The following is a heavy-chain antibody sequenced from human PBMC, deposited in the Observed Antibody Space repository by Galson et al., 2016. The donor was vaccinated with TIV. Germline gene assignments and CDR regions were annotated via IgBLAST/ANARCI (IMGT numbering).Heavy chain of an antibody. CDR2: ISISGSHT. V-gene: IGHV3-21*06. CDR3: ARAVSSGDYAFDAFDV. CDR1: GFTFRAYT. D-gene: IGHD4-17*01. J-gene: IGHJ3*01. Sequence: SLRLSCAASGFTFRAYTMNWVRQAPGKGLEWVSSISISGSHTYYTDSVKGRFTISRDNAQSSLLLQLNRLRAEDTAVYYCARAVSSGDYAFDAFDVWGQGTVVAVSS.